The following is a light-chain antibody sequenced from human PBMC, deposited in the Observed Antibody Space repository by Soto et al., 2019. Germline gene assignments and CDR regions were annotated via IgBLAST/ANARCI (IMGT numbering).Light chain of an antibody. V-gene: IGKV3-20*01. Sequence: EIVLTQSPGTLSLSPGERATLSCRASQSVSSSYLAWYQQKPGQAPRLLIYGASSRATGIPDRFSGSGSGTDFTLTISSLDPEDFAVYYCQQYGSSPLTFGPWTKVDIK. CDR2: GAS. CDR3: QQYGSSPLT. CDR1: QSVSSSY. J-gene: IGKJ3*01.